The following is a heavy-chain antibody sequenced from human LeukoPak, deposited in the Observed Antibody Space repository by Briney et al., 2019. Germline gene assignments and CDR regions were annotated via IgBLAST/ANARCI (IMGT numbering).Heavy chain of an antibody. D-gene: IGHD4-17*01. CDR1: GFTFSSYA. V-gene: IGHV3-23*01. CDR3: AKPTGVNTVTAPFEY. Sequence: GGSLRLSCAASGFTFSSYAMSWVRQAPGKGLEWVSAISGRGGSTYYADSVKGRVTISRDNSKNTLYLQMNSLRAEDTAVYYCAKPTGVNTVTAPFEYWGQGTLGTVSS. J-gene: IGHJ4*02. CDR2: ISGRGGST.